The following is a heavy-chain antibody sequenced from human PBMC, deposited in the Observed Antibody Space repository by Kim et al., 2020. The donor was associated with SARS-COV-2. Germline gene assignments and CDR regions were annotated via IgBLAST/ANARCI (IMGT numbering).Heavy chain of an antibody. D-gene: IGHD3-22*01. J-gene: IGHJ3*02. V-gene: IGHV4-34*01. CDR2: INHSGST. CDR3: ARGKYDSSGYSYRAFDI. CDR1: GGSFSGYY. Sequence: SETLSLTCAVYGGSFSGYYWSWIRQPPGKGLEWIGEINHSGSTNYNPSLKSRVTISVDTSKNQFSLKLSSVTAADTAVYYCARGKYDSSGYSYRAFDIWGQGTMVTVSS.